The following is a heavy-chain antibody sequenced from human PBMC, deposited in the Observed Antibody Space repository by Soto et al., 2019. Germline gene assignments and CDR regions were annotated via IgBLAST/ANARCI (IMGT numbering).Heavy chain of an antibody. V-gene: IGHV1-3*01. CDR3: ARGITLPTPLDY. CDR1: GYTFTNYS. J-gene: IGHJ4*02. D-gene: IGHD1-20*01. Sequence: GGSVKVSRKAFGYTFTNYSMHLVRQAPGQRLEWMGWINAGNGNTKYSQKFQGRVTITRDTSASTAYMELSSLRSEDTAVYYCARGITLPTPLDYWGQGTLVTVSS. CDR2: INAGNGNT.